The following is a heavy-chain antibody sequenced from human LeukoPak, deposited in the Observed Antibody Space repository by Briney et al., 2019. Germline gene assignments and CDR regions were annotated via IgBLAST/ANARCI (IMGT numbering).Heavy chain of an antibody. D-gene: IGHD4-17*01. CDR1: GGTFSSYA. V-gene: IGHV1-69*13. J-gene: IGHJ4*02. Sequence: ASVKVSCKASGGTFSSYAISWVRQAPGQGLEWMGGIIPIFGTANYAQKFQGRVTITADESTSTAYMELSSLRSEDTAVYYCAREGTVTINFDYWGQGTLVTVSS. CDR2: IIPIFGTA. CDR3: AREGTVTINFDY.